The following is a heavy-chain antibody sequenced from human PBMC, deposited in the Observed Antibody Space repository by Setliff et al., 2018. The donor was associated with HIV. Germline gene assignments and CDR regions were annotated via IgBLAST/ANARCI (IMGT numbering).Heavy chain of an antibody. D-gene: IGHD3-16*01. V-gene: IGHV3-21*01. Sequence: LRLSCTASGFTFGDYAMSWVRQAPGKGPEWVSSISSSSSYIYYADSVKGRFTISRDNAKNSLYLQMTSLRAEDTAVYYCARRGYGYTWFGDYEYYGMDVWGQGTTVTVSS. CDR2: ISSSSSYI. J-gene: IGHJ6*01. CDR3: ARRGYGYTWFGDYEYYGMDV. CDR1: GFTFGDYA.